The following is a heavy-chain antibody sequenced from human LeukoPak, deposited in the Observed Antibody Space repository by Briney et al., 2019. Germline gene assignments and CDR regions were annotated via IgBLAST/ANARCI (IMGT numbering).Heavy chain of an antibody. D-gene: IGHD2-15*01. CDR2: MNPNSGNT. Sequence: ASVKVSCKASGYTFTSYDINWVRQATGQGLEWMGWMNPNSGNTGYAQKFQGRVTMTRNTSISTAYMELSSLRSEDTAVYYCARGSGKGYCSGGSCYRGPYYYYGMDVWGQGTTVTVSS. J-gene: IGHJ6*02. V-gene: IGHV1-8*01. CDR3: ARGSGKGYCSGGSCYRGPYYYYGMDV. CDR1: GYTFTSYD.